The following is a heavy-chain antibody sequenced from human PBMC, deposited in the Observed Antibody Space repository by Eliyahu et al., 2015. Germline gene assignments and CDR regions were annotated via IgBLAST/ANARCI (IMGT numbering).Heavy chain of an antibody. J-gene: IGHJ4*02. CDR1: GASXRXXXXX. D-gene: IGHD6-13*01. Sequence: QLQLQESGPGXVKPSETLSLTCTVXGASXRXXXXXXGWVRQPPGKGLEWIGTIYSSGSTYYKPSLKSRVTISVDTSKNQFSLKLSSVTAADTALYYCARQSTYSSSTKGYFDYWGQGTLVTVSS. CDR2: IYSSGST. CDR3: ARQSTYSSSTKGYFDY. V-gene: IGHV4-39*01.